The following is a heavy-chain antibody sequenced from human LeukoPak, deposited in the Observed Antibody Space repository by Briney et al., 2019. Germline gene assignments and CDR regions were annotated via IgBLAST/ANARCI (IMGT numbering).Heavy chain of an antibody. CDR2: IYYSGST. Sequence: SETLSLTCTVSGGSISSYYWSWIRQPPGKGLERIGYIYYSGSTNYNPSLKSRVTISVDTSKNQFSLKLSSVTAADTAVYYCARERTTALDYWGQGTLVTVSS. D-gene: IGHD4-17*01. V-gene: IGHV4-59*01. CDR3: ARERTTALDY. J-gene: IGHJ4*02. CDR1: GGSISSYY.